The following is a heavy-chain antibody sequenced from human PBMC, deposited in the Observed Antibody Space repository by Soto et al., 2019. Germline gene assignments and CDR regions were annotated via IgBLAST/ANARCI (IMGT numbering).Heavy chain of an antibody. CDR2: IKEDGSEK. Sequence: EVQLVESGGGLVQPGGSLRLSCAASGFTFSSYWMTWVRQAPGKGLEWVANIKEDGSEKYYVNSVEGRFTISRENAKNSLYLQMNSLRAEDTAVYYCARDAPAASYGHWGQGTLVTVSS. J-gene: IGHJ4*02. CDR1: GFTFSSYW. CDR3: ARDAPAASYGH. D-gene: IGHD3-10*01. V-gene: IGHV3-7*01.